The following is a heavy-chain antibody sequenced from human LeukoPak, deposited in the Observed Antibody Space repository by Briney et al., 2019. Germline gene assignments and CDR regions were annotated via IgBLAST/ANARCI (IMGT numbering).Heavy chain of an antibody. CDR2: ISSSSSYI. Sequence: GGSLRLSCAASGLTFSSYSMNWVRQAPGKGLEWVSSISSSSSYIYYADSVKGRFTISRDNAKNSLYLQMNSLRAEDTAVYYCARDGEVRGVITASYYGMDVWGQGTTVTVSS. CDR3: ARDGEVRGVITASYYGMDV. J-gene: IGHJ6*02. D-gene: IGHD3-10*01. CDR1: GLTFSSYS. V-gene: IGHV3-21*01.